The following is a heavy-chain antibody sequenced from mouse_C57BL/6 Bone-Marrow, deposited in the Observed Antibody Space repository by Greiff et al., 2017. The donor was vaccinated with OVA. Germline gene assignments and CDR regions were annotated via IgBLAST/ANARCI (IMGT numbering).Heavy chain of an antibody. D-gene: IGHD2-5*01. V-gene: IGHV10-1*01. CDR1: GFSFNTYA. CDR2: IRSKSNNYAT. CDR3: VRHGGGYSNPLFAY. Sequence: EVKLVESGGGLVQPKGSLKLSCAASGFSFNTYAMNWVRQAPGKGLEWVARIRSKSNNYATYYADSVKDRFTISRDDSESMLYLQMNNLKTEDTAMYYCVRHGGGYSNPLFAYWGQGTLVTVSA. J-gene: IGHJ3*01.